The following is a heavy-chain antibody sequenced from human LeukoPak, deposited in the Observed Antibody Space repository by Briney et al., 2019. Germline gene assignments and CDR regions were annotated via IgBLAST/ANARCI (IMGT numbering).Heavy chain of an antibody. CDR3: ARGLPPTR. V-gene: IGHV4-34*01. Sequence: SETLSLTCAVYGGSFSGYYWSWIRQPPGKGLEWIGEINHSGSTNYNPSLKSRVTISVDTSKNQFSLKLSSVTAADTAVYYCARGLPPTRWGQGTLVTVS. J-gene: IGHJ4*02. CDR2: INHSGST. CDR1: GGSFSGYY.